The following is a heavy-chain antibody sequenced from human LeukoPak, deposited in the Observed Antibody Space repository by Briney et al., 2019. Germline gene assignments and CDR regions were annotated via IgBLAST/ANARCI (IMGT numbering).Heavy chain of an antibody. CDR1: GFTFSIYN. D-gene: IGHD7-27*01. V-gene: IGHV3-23*01. CDR3: VRDLHWGGFDV. J-gene: IGHJ3*01. CDR2: ISPSGDIT. Sequence: PGGSLRLSCAASGFTFSIYNMNWVRQAPGKGLEWVSGISPSGDITYYADSVMGRFSISRDNPKSTVSLQMSSLRAEDTALYYCVRDLHWGGFDVWGQGTMVTVSS.